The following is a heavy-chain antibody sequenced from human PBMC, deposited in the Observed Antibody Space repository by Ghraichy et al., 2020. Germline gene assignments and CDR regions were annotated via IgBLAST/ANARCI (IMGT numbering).Heavy chain of an antibody. Sequence: SQTLSLTCAVYGGSFSGYYWSWIRQPPGKGLEWIGEINHSGSTNYNPSLKSRVTISVDTSKNQFSLKLSSVTAADTAVYYCARSRGYYPRPYYFDYWGQGTLVTVSS. J-gene: IGHJ4*02. CDR3: ARSRGYYPRPYYFDY. V-gene: IGHV4-34*01. CDR2: INHSGST. D-gene: IGHD3-22*01. CDR1: GGSFSGYY.